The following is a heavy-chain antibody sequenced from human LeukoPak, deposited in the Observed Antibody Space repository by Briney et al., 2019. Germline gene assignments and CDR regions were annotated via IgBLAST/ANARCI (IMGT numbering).Heavy chain of an antibody. V-gene: IGHV3-23*01. CDR1: GFRFSNYA. CDR3: AKDDSSGYYHDH. J-gene: IGHJ5*02. CDR2: LSRSGSRT. D-gene: IGHD3-22*01. Sequence: GGSLRLSWLGSGFRFSNYAMNWVRQAPGKGLRWVSALSRSGSRTFYADSVKGRFTISRDNSKNTLYLQMDSLRAEDTAIYYCAKDDSSGYYHDHWGQGTLVTVSS.